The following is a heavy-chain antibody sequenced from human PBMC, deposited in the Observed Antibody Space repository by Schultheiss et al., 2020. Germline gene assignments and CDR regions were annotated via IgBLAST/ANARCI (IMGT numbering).Heavy chain of an antibody. J-gene: IGHJ6*03. D-gene: IGHD4-17*01. CDR3: ARVFSDPVDYGDYSHMDV. CDR2: ISYDGSNK. CDR1: GFTFSSYA. V-gene: IGHV3-30-3*01. Sequence: GGSLRLSCAASGFTFSSYAMHWVRQAPGKGLEWVAVISYDGSNKYYADSVKGRFTISRDNSKNSLYLQMNSLRDEDTAVYYCARVFSDPVDYGDYSHMDVWGKGTTVTVSS.